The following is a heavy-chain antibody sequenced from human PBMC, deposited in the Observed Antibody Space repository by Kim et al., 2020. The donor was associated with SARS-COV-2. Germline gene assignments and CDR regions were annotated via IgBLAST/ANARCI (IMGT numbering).Heavy chain of an antibody. J-gene: IGHJ4*02. D-gene: IGHD3-9*01. CDR1: GFTFSSYA. V-gene: IGHV3-23*01. CDR2: ISGSGGST. CDR3: AKVDLASDFDWLTSFDY. Sequence: GGSLRLSCAASGFTFSSYAMSWVRQAPGKGLEWVSAISGSGGSTYYADSVKGRFTISRDNSKNTLYLQMNSLRAEDTAVYYCAKVDLASDFDWLTSFDYWGQGTLVTVSS.